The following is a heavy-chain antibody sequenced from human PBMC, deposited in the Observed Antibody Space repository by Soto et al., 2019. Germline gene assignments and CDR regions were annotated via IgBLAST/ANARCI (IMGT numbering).Heavy chain of an antibody. CDR1: GGTFSSYA. V-gene: IGHV1-69*01. Sequence: QVQLVQSGAEVKKPGSSVKVSCKASGGTFSSYAISWVRQAPGQGLEWMGGIIPIFGTANYAQKFQGRVTITADESTSTAYMELSSLRSEDTAVYYCARELRYCSSTSCYTDAFDIWGQGTMVTVSS. J-gene: IGHJ3*02. CDR3: ARELRYCSSTSCYTDAFDI. CDR2: IIPIFGTA. D-gene: IGHD2-2*02.